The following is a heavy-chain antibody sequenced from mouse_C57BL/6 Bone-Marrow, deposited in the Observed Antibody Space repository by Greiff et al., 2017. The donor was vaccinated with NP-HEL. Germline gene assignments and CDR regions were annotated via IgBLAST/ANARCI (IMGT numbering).Heavy chain of an antibody. CDR2: INPNNGGT. Sequence: VQLQQSGPELVKPGASVKIPCKASGYTFTDYNMDWVKQSHGKSLEWIGDINPNNGGTIYNQKFKGKATLTVDKSSSTAYMELRSLTSEDTAVYSGARGGQQRGVAYWGQGTLVTVSA. V-gene: IGHV1-18*01. CDR3: ARGGQQRGVAY. CDR1: GYTFTDYN. J-gene: IGHJ3*01.